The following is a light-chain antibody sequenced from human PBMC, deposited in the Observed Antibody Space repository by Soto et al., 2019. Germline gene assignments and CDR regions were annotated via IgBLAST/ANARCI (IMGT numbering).Light chain of an antibody. V-gene: IGKV2-30*01. Sequence: DVVMTQSPLSLPVTLGQSASISCTSSQSLVYADGNTYLNWLQQRPGQSPRRLIYKVFNRDSGVPDRFSGSASGSEFTLTISRVEAEDIGVSYCMQTAHWPYTFGRGTKLEIK. J-gene: IGKJ2*01. CDR1: QSLVYADGNTY. CDR2: KVF. CDR3: MQTAHWPYT.